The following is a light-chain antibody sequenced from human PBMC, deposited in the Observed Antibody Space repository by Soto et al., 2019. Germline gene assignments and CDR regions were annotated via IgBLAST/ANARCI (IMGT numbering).Light chain of an antibody. CDR2: GAS. CDR1: QSVSSN. J-gene: IGKJ5*01. Sequence: EIVMTQPPATLSVSLGAIATLSCRAIQSVSSNLAWYQQKPGQVPRLLIYGASRRATGIPDRFSGSASGTDFTLTISRLEPEDFAVYFCQQYSDLPMTFGQGTRLE. CDR3: QQYSDLPMT. V-gene: IGKV3D-15*02.